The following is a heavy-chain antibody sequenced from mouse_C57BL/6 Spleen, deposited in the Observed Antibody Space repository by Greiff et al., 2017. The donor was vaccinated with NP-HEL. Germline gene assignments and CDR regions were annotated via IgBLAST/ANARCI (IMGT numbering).Heavy chain of an antibody. J-gene: IGHJ4*01. CDR1: GFTFSDYY. D-gene: IGHD2-5*01. CDR2: INYDGSST. V-gene: IGHV5-16*01. CDR3: ARESNYYAMDY. Sequence: EVKLVESEGGLVQPGRSMKLSCTASGFTFSDYYMAWVRQVPEKGLEWVANINYDGSSTYYLDSLKSRFIISRDNAKNILYLQMSSLKSEDTATYYCARESNYYAMDYWGQGTSVTVSS.